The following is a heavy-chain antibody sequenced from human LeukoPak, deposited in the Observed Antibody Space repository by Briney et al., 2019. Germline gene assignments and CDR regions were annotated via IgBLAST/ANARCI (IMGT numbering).Heavy chain of an antibody. Sequence: SETLSLTCTVSGGSISSYYWSWIRQPAGKGLEWIGRIYTSGSTNYNPSLKSRVTMSVDTSKNQFSLKLSSVTAADTAVYYCAKDSLEQPVVIAVDAFDIWGQGTMVTVSS. J-gene: IGHJ3*02. CDR3: AKDSLEQPVVIAVDAFDI. CDR1: GGSISSYY. D-gene: IGHD2-21*01. CDR2: IYTSGST. V-gene: IGHV4-4*07.